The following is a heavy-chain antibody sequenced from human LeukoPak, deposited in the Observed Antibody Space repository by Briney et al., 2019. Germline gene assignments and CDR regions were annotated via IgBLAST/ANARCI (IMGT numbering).Heavy chain of an antibody. J-gene: IGHJ5*02. D-gene: IGHD4-17*01. CDR3: ARALTHDYGDFLRFDP. CDR2: INHSGST. V-gene: IGHV4-34*01. Sequence: SETLSLICAVYGGSFSGYYWSWIRQPPGKGLEWIGEINHSGSTNYNPSLKSRVTISVDTSKNQFSLKLSSVTAADTAVYYCARALTHDYGDFLRFDPWGQGTLVTVSS. CDR1: GGSFSGYY.